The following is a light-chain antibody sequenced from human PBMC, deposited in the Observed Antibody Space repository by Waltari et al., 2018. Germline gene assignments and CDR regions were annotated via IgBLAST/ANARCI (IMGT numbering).Light chain of an antibody. CDR1: QPVTTTS. V-gene: IGKV3-20*01. J-gene: IGKJ4*01. Sequence: EIVLTQSPGSLSLSPGESATLSCRSSQPVTTTSLTWYQQKLGQAPRLLSYGTSSRATGIPDRFSGSGSGTDFTLTISRLEPEDFAVYYCQQYDGEVVTFGGGTKVEI. CDR3: QQYDGEVVT. CDR2: GTS.